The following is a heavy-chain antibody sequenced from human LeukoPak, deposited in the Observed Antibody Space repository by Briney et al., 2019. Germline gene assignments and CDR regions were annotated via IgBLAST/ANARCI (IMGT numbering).Heavy chain of an antibody. Sequence: SETLSLTCTVSGGSIRSYYWSWIRQPAGKGLEWIGRIYTSGSTSYNPSLKSRVTISLDKSKNQFSLKLSSVTAADTAVYYCARDSTVTPFNYMDVWGKGTTVTVSS. D-gene: IGHD4-11*01. CDR1: GGSIRSYY. CDR3: ARDSTVTPFNYMDV. J-gene: IGHJ6*03. CDR2: IYTSGST. V-gene: IGHV4-4*07.